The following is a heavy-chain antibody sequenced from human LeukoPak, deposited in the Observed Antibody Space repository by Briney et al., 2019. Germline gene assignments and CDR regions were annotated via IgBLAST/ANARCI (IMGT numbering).Heavy chain of an antibody. Sequence: ASVKVSCKTSGYTFTSFHVHWVRQAPGQGLEWMGWINTGNDHTRYSPRFQGRVTVAMDTSATTVYMELNSLTSADTAVYYCARMSTNAGGGFDFWGQGTLVAVSS. CDR3: ARMSTNAGGGFDF. D-gene: IGHD2-8*01. CDR2: INTGNDHT. V-gene: IGHV1-3*04. CDR1: GYTFTSFH. J-gene: IGHJ4*02.